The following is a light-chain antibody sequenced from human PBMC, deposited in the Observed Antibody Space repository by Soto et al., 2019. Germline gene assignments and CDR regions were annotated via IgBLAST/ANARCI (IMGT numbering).Light chain of an antibody. J-gene: IGLJ1*01. CDR2: DVS. CDR1: SSDVGGYNY. V-gene: IGLV2-14*03. CDR3: CSYTSSSTPWV. Sequence: HSALTQPASVSGSPGQSITISCTGTSSDVGGYNYVSWYQQHPGKAPKLMIYDVSDRPSGVSNRFSASKSGNTASLTISGLQAEDEADYYCCSYTSSSTPWVFGTGTKVTVL.